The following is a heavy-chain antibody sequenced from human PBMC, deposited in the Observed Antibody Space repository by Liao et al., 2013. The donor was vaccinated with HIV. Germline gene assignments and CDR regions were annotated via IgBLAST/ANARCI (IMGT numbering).Heavy chain of an antibody. CDR3: ARDHYYDILTGHRRFFDY. CDR2: IYYSGST. CDR1: GGSISSGDNY. Sequence: QVQLRESGPGLVKPSQILSLNCTVFGGSISSGDNYWSWIRQAPGKGLEWIGYIYYSGSTSYNPSLKGRVTISVDTSKNQFSLKLRSVTAADTAVYYCARDHYYDILTGHRRFFDYWGQGALVTVSS. J-gene: IGHJ4*02. V-gene: IGHV4-30-4*08. D-gene: IGHD3-9*01.